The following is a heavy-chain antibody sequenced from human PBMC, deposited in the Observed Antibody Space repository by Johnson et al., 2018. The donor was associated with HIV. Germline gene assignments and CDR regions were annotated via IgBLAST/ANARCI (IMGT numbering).Heavy chain of an antibody. Sequence: QVQVVESGGGVVQPGGSLRLSCAASGFTFSSYGMHWVRQAPGKGLEWVAFIRYDGSNKYSADFVKGRFTISRDNSKNTLYLQSNSLRAEDTAVYYCAKGIVGAMGAFDIWGQGTMVTVSS. D-gene: IGHD1-26*01. J-gene: IGHJ3*02. V-gene: IGHV3-30*02. CDR1: GFTFSSYG. CDR3: AKGIVGAMGAFDI. CDR2: IRYDGSNK.